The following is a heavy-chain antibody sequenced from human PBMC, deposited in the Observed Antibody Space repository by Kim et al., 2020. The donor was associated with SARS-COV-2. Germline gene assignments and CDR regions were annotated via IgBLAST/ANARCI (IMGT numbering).Heavy chain of an antibody. CDR1: GYTFTGYY. Sequence: ASVKVSCKASGYTFTGYYMHWVRQAPGQGLEWMGWINPNSGGTNYAQKFQGRVTMTRDTSISTAYMELSRLRSDDTAVYYCARKWVYYDSSGLKGRSYNWFDPWGQGTLVTVSS. CDR3: ARKWVYYDSSGLKGRSYNWFDP. CDR2: INPNSGGT. J-gene: IGHJ5*02. D-gene: IGHD3-22*01. V-gene: IGHV1-2*02.